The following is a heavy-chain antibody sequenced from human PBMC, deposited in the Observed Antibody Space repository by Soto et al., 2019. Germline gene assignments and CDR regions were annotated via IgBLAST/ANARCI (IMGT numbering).Heavy chain of an antibody. D-gene: IGHD2-21*02. V-gene: IGHV4-4*07. CDR1: GGSISSYY. CDR2: IYTSGST. CDR3: ARGSVTQWNNWFDP. Sequence: SETLSLTCTVSGGSISSYYWSWIRQPAGKGLEWIGRIYTSGSTNYNPSLKSRVTMSVDTSKNQFSLKLSSVTAADTAVYYCARGSVTQWNNWFDPWGQGTLGTVSA. J-gene: IGHJ5*02.